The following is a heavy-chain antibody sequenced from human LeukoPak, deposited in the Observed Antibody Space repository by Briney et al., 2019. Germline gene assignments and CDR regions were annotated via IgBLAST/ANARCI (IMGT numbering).Heavy chain of an antibody. CDR2: IIPILGIA. V-gene: IGHV1-69*04. D-gene: IGHD6-13*01. Sequence: SVKVSCKASGGTFSSYAISWVRQAPGQGLEWMGRIIPILGIANYAQKFQGRVTITADKSTSTAYMELSSLRSEDTAVYYCARFIAAAGTISDDHWGQGTLVTVSS. CDR3: ARFIAAAGTISDDH. J-gene: IGHJ4*02. CDR1: GGTFSSYA.